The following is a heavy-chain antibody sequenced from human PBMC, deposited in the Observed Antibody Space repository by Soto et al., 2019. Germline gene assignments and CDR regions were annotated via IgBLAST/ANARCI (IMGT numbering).Heavy chain of an antibody. CDR2: INAGNGNT. J-gene: IGHJ4*02. D-gene: IGHD2-15*01. CDR3: ARDLGGWPDY. CDR1: GYTFTSYT. Sequence: QVQLVQSGAEVKKPGASVKVSCKASGYTFTSYTMHWVRQAPGQRLERMGWINAGNGNTKYSQKFQGRFTITRDTSASTAYMELSSLRSEDTAVYYCARDLGGWPDYWGQGTLVTVSS. V-gene: IGHV1-3*01.